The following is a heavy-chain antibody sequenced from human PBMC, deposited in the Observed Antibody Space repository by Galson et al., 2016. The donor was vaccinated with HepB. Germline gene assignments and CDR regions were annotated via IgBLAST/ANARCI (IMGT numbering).Heavy chain of an antibody. D-gene: IGHD5-24*01. CDR1: GYIFRTYP. J-gene: IGHJ4*02. CDR2: ISSDGSNE. Sequence: SLRLSCAASGYIFRTYPMHWVRQAPGKGLEWVAVISSDGSNEWYADSVTGRFTISRDNSQNTLSLQMSSLRPEDTAAYYCAREAERWNYLDYWGQGALVTVSS. CDR3: AREAERWNYLDY. V-gene: IGHV3-30*04.